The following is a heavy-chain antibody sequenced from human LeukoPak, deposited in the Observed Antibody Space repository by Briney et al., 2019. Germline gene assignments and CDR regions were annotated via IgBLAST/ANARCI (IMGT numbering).Heavy chain of an antibody. V-gene: IGHV1-69*05. CDR2: IIPIFGTA. CDR3: ASKHPSTDYGGNSFYFDY. J-gene: IGHJ4*02. Sequence: SVKVSCKASGGTFSSYAISWVRQAPGQGLEWMGGIIPIFGTANYAQKFQGRVTITTDESTSTAYMELSSLRSEDTAVYYCASKHPSTDYGGNSFYFDYWGQGTLVTVSS. D-gene: IGHD4-23*01. CDR1: GGTFSSYA.